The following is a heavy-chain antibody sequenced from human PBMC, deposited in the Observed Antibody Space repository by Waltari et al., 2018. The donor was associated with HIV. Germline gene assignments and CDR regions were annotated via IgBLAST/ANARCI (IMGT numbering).Heavy chain of an antibody. CDR2: IIPMSNTP. V-gene: IGHV1-69*08. Sequence: QVQLVQSGAAVKKPGSSVKVSCKASCGAFSSYTVNWVRKAPGQGLEWLGRIIPMSNTPNNAQKFQGRVTITAEKSTSTAYMELTSLRSDDTAVYYCASARETMGVDFDSWGLGTLVTVSS. CDR3: ASARETMGVDFDS. J-gene: IGHJ4*02. D-gene: IGHD3-16*01. CDR1: CGAFSSYT.